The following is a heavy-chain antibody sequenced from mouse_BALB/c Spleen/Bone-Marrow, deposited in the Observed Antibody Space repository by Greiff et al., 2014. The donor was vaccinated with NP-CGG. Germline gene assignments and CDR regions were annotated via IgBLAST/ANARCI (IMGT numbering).Heavy chain of an antibody. D-gene: IGHD2-1*01. CDR3: ARGGNFLWYFDV. CDR1: GYTFRSHW. Sequence: QVQLQQSXAELMKPGASVKISCKATGYTFRSHWIEWVKQRPGHGLEWIGEILPGSGSTYYNEKFKGKATFTADTSSNTAYMQLGSLTSEDSAVYYCARGGNFLWYFDVWGAGTTVTVSS. J-gene: IGHJ1*01. V-gene: IGHV1-9*01. CDR2: ILPGSGST.